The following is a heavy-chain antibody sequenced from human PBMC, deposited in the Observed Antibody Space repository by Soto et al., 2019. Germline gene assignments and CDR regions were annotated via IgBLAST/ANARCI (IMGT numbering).Heavy chain of an antibody. CDR3: AKDLHWYGMDV. CDR1: GFTFSDYF. D-gene: IGHD1-20*01. J-gene: IGHJ6*04. CDR2: INKDGGTT. V-gene: IGHV3-23*01. Sequence: EVQLLESGGGLVQPGESLRLSCAASGFTFSDYFMNWVRQAPGKGLEWVSGINKDGGTTQNADFVRGRFTISRDNSRNTLYLQMNSVRAEETALYYCAKDLHWYGMDVWGKGTTVTVST.